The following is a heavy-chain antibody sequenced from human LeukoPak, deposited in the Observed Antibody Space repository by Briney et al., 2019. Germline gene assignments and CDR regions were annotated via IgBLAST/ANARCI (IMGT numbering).Heavy chain of an antibody. J-gene: IGHJ1*01. D-gene: IGHD6-6*01. Sequence: GGSLRLSCAASGFTVSSNYMSWVRQAPGKGLERVSISYSGGSTYYADSVKGRFTISRDNSKNTLYLQMNSLRVEDTAVYYCARDDKGYSSSSKYFQHWGQGTLVTVSS. CDR1: GFTVSSNY. CDR3: ARDDKGYSSSSKYFQH. V-gene: IGHV3-66*01. CDR2: SYSGGST.